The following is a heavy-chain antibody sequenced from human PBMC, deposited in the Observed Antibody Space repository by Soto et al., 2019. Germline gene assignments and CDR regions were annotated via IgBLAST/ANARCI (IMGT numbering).Heavy chain of an antibody. Sequence: HPGGSLRLSCTASGFTFGDYGMSWFRQAPGKGLEWVGFIRSKAYGCTTEYAASVKGRFTISRDDSKSIAYLQMNSLKTEDTAVYYCTRDGWLHPFDYWGQGTLVTVSS. V-gene: IGHV3-49*03. J-gene: IGHJ4*02. CDR1: GFTFGDYG. CDR3: TRDGWLHPFDY. D-gene: IGHD5-12*01. CDR2: IRSKAYGCTT.